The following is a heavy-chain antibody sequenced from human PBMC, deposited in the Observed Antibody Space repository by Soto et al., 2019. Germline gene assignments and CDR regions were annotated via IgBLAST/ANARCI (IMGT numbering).Heavy chain of an antibody. CDR3: ARNAFHYYDSSGYYSNGYWFDP. CDR2: IIPIFGTA. Sequence: GASVKVSCKASGGTFSSYAISWVRQAPGQGLEWMGGIIPIFGTANYAQKFQGRVMITADESTSTAYMELSSLRSEDTAVYYCARNAFHYYDSSGYYSNGYWFDPWGQGTLGTVS. CDR1: GGTFSSYA. J-gene: IGHJ5*02. D-gene: IGHD3-22*01. V-gene: IGHV1-69*13.